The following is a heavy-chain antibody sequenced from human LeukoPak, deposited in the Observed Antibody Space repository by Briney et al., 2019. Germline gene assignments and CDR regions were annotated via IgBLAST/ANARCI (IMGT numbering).Heavy chain of an antibody. CDR3: AGDHGSSGYLY. D-gene: IGHD3-22*01. CDR1: GGSFSGYY. V-gene: IGHV4-34*01. Sequence: SETLSLTCAFYGGSFSGYYWSWIRQPPGKGLEWIGDINPGGSTNYNPSLKSRVIVSVDTSKNQLSLKLTPVTAADTAVYYCAGDHGSSGYLYWGQGILVTVSP. J-gene: IGHJ4*02. CDR2: INPGGST.